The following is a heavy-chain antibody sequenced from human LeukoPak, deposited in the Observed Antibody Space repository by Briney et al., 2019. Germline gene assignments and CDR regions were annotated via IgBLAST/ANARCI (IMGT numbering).Heavy chain of an antibody. CDR3: ARGLGVRYFDWLLWAFDY. D-gene: IGHD3-9*01. J-gene: IGHJ4*02. Sequence: SETLSLTCAVYGGSFSGYYWSWIRQPPGKGLDWIGEINHSGSTNYNPSLKSRVNISVDTSKNQFSLKLSSVTAADTAVYYCARGLGVRYFDWLLWAFDYWGQGTLVTVSS. CDR1: GGSFSGYY. V-gene: IGHV4-34*01. CDR2: INHSGST.